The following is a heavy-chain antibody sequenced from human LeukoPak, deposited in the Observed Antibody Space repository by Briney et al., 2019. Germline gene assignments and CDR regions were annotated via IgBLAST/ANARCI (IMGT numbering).Heavy chain of an antibody. CDR3: AREGYNWSPDF. V-gene: IGHV6-1*01. CDR2: TYYRSKWYS. CDR1: GGSVSSNSAG. J-gene: IGHJ4*02. D-gene: IGHD1-1*01. Sequence: SQTLSLTCAISGGSVSSNSAGWNWIRQSPSRGLEWLGRTYYRSKWYSSYAVSVKSRLSINPDTSKNQVSLQLNSVTLEDTAVYYCAREGYNWSPDFWGQGILVTVSS.